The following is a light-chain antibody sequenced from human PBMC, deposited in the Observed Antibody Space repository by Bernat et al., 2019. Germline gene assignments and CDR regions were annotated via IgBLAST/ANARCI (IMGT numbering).Light chain of an antibody. CDR2: EDS. CDR3: QAWDSENHHYI. CDR1: NIGGKS. J-gene: IGLJ1*01. V-gene: IGLV3-21*02. Sequence: SNVLTQPLSVSVAPGQTARITCEGDNIGGKSVHWYQQKPGQAPVLVVYEDSDRPSGIPERFSGSNSGNTATLTISRVEAGDEADFYCQAWDSENHHYIFGTGTKVTVL.